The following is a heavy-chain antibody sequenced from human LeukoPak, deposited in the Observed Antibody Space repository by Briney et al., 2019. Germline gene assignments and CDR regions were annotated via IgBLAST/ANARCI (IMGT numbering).Heavy chain of an antibody. CDR1: GGSISSSSYY. J-gene: IGHJ5*02. CDR2: IYYSGST. D-gene: IGHD6-6*01. Sequence: PSETLSLTCTVSGGSISSSSYYWGWIRQPPGKGLEWIGSIYYSGSTYYNPSLKSRVTISVDRSKNQFSLKLSSVTAADTAVYYCARELAEQLVRWFDPWGQGTLVTVSS. V-gene: IGHV4-39*07. CDR3: ARELAEQLVRWFDP.